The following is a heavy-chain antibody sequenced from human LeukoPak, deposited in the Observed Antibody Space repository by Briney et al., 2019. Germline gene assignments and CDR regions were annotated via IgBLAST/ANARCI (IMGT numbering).Heavy chain of an antibody. CDR2: ISSSSRYI. D-gene: IGHD6-19*01. CDR3: AKQVGGWPREYFDY. V-gene: IGHV3-21*04. J-gene: IGHJ4*02. CDR1: GFTFSSYS. Sequence: GGSLRLSCAASGFTFSSYSMNWVRQAPGKGLEWVSSISSSSRYIYYADSVKGRCTIYRDNAKNSLYLQMTSLRAEDTAVYYCAKQVGGWPREYFDYWGQGTLVTVSS.